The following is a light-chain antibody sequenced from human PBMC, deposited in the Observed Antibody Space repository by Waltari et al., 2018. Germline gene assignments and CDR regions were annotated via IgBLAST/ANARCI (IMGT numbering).Light chain of an antibody. CDR3: SSYTTSSTVV. J-gene: IGLJ2*01. CDR1: STAVGSSNY. V-gene: IGLV2-14*03. CDR2: DVS. Sequence: QSALTQPAPVSGSPGQSSTISCPGPSTAVGSSNYVPWYQHHPGKAPKLMICDVSNRPSGVSNRFSDSKSGNTASLTISGLQAEDEADYYCSSYTTSSTVVFGGGTKLTVL.